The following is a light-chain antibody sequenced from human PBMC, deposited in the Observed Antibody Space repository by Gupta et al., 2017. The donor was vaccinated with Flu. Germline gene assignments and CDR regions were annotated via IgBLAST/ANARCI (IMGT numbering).Light chain of an antibody. CDR1: NGDGGVA. Sequence: VKITCTLSNGDGGVAIAWHQQRPDKGPRNLMKVDCDGSHTKGDGIPDRFSGSSSGPERYLTIASVQAEDEADYYCQTWGTGIWVFGGGTKLTVL. V-gene: IGLV4-69*01. J-gene: IGLJ3*02. CDR2: VDCDGSH. CDR3: QTWGTGIWV.